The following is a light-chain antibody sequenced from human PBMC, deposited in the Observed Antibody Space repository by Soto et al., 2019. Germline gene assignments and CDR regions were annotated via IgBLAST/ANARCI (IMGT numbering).Light chain of an antibody. CDR3: QQYGGSPPYT. J-gene: IGKJ2*01. V-gene: IGKV3-20*01. CDR1: QSVSSSY. CDR2: GAS. Sequence: EIVLTQSPGTLSLSPGERATLSCRASQSVSSSYLAWYQQKPGQAPRLLIYGASSRATGIPDRFSGSGSGTELTLTISRREPEDFAVYYCQQYGGSPPYTFGQGTKLEIK.